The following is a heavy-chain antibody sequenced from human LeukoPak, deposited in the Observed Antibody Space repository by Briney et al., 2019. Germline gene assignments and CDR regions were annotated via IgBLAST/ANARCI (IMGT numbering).Heavy chain of an antibody. V-gene: IGHV3-23*01. CDR2: ISGSGGST. CDR1: GFTFSSYA. Sequence: GGSLRLSCAASGFTFSSYAMSWVRQAPGKGLEWVSAISGSGGSTYYADSVKGRFTISRDNSKNTLCLQMNSLRAEDTAVYYCAKDRGYDDAFDIWGQGTMVTVSS. CDR3: AKDRGYDDAFDI. D-gene: IGHD5-12*01. J-gene: IGHJ3*02.